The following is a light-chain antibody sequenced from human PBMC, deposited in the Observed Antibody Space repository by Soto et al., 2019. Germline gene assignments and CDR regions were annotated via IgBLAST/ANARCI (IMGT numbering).Light chain of an antibody. CDR1: QGISSY. V-gene: IGKV1-9*01. CDR2: ASS. Sequence: DIQLTQSPSFLSASIGDRVTITCRASQGISSYLAWYQQTPGRAPKLLIHASSILQSGVPSRFSGSGSGTEFTLTISSLQPEDFATYYCQQLNTFPVTFGQGTRLDI. CDR3: QQLNTFPVT. J-gene: IGKJ5*01.